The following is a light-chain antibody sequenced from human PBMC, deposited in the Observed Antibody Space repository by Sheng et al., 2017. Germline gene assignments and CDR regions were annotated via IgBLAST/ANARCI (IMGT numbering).Light chain of an antibody. CDR3: QQRSNWPLT. Sequence: EIVLTQSPGTLSLSPGERATLSCRASQSVSSNLAWYQQKPGQAPRLLIYDASNRAAGIPARFSGSGSGTDFTLTISGLEPEDFAVYYCQQRSNWPLTFGGGTKVEIK. J-gene: IGKJ4*01. CDR1: QSVSSN. CDR2: DAS. V-gene: IGKV3-11*01.